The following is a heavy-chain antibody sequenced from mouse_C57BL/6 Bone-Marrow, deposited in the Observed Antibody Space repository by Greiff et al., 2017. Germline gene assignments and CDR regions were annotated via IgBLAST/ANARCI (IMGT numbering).Heavy chain of an antibody. CDR1: GFNIKDDY. V-gene: IGHV14-4*01. CDR3: TSYYYGSSYFDY. CDR2: IVPENGDT. D-gene: IGHD1-1*01. J-gene: IGHJ2*01. Sequence: VQLQQSGAELVRPGASVKLSCTASGFNIKDDYMHWVKQRPEQGLEWIGWIVPENGDTEYASKFQGKATITADTSSNTAYLQLSSLTSEDTAVYYCTSYYYGSSYFDYWGQGTTLTVSS.